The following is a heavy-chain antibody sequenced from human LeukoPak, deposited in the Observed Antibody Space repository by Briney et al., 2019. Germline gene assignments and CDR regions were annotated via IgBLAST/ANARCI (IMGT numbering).Heavy chain of an antibody. CDR3: ARTSSNSFDY. CDR2: IYPGDSDT. J-gene: IGHJ4*02. CDR1: GYSFTSYW. Sequence: GESLQISCQGSGYSFTSYWIGWVRQVPGKGLEWTGIIYPGDSDTRYSPSFQGQVTISADKSISTAYLQWSSLKASDTAMYYCARTSSNSFDYWGQGTLVTVSS. D-gene: IGHD3-3*02. V-gene: IGHV5-51*01.